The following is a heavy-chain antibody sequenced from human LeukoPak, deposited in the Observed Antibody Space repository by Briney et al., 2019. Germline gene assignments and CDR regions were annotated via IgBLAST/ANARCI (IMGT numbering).Heavy chain of an antibody. V-gene: IGHV1-69*06. CDR1: GGTFSSYA. Sequence: SVTVSFTASGGTFSSYAISWVRQAPGQGLEWMGGIIPIFGTANYAQKFQGRVTITADKSTSTAYMELSSLRSEDTAVYYCAGGVHPGYSGNEGGWGQGTLVTVSS. CDR2: IIPIFGTA. D-gene: IGHD5-12*01. CDR3: AGGVHPGYSGNEGG. J-gene: IGHJ4*02.